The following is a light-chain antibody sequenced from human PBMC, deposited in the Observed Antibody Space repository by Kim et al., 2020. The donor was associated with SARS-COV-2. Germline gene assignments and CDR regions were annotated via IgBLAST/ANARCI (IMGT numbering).Light chain of an antibody. V-gene: IGKV1-27*01. CDR1: QGISNS. Sequence: DIQMAQSPSSLSASVGDRVTITCRASQGISNSLAWYRQKPGKVPMLLIYGASTLRSGVPSRFRGSGSGTDFTLTISSLQPEDAATYYWQKYNSAPWTFGQGNKVEIK. CDR3: QKYNSAPWT. J-gene: IGKJ1*01. CDR2: GAS.